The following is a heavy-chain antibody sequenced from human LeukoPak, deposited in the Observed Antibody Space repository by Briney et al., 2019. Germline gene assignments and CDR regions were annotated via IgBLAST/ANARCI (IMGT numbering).Heavy chain of an antibody. CDR3: ANLVGATPY. Sequence: GGSLGLSCAASGFTFSSHEVDWVRQAPGKGLEWVSYISSSGSTTHYSDSVKGRFTISRDNAKNSLYLQMNSLRADDTAVYYCANLVGATPYWGQGTLVTVSS. V-gene: IGHV3-48*03. J-gene: IGHJ4*02. CDR2: ISSSGSTT. CDR1: GFTFSSHE. D-gene: IGHD1-26*01.